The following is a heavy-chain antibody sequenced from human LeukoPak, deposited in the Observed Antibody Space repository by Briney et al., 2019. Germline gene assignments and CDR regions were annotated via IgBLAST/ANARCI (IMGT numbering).Heavy chain of an antibody. CDR1: GGSFSGYY. D-gene: IGHD1-26*01. V-gene: IGHV4-34*01. Sequence: SETQSLTCAVYGGSFSGYYWSWIRQPPGKGLEWIGEINHSGSTNYNPSLKSRVTISVDTSKNQFSLKLSSVTAADTAVYYCTGGGATNWFDPWGQGTLVTVSS. J-gene: IGHJ5*02. CDR3: TGGGATNWFDP. CDR2: INHSGST.